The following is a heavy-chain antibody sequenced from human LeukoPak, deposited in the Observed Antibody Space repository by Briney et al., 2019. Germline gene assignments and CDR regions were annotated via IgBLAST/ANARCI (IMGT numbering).Heavy chain of an antibody. Sequence: SETLSLTCIVSGGSISSCNYYWGRIRPSPGQGLEWIGSIYSRGSTYYNPSLKSRVIVSSDMSKNQFSLMLNSVTAADTAVDYCARDKGQYGSGTRGFTWFDPWGQGTLVTVSS. V-gene: IGHV4-39*07. CDR1: GGSISSCNYY. J-gene: IGHJ5*02. CDR3: ARDKGQYGSGTRGFTWFDP. D-gene: IGHD3-10*01. CDR2: IYSRGST.